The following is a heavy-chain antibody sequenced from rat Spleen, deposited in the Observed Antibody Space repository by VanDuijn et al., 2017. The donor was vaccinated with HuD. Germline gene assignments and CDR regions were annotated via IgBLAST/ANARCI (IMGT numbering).Heavy chain of an antibody. CDR1: GFTFNDHF. Sequence: EVQLVASNGGLVQPGRSLKLSCAASGFTFNDHFMAWVRQAPTKGLEWVAIISSSGTRTYYPDSVKGRFTISRDNAKSSLYLQMTSLKSEDTATYYCARATPEWNFDFWGPGTMVTVSS. CDR3: ARATPEWNFDF. CDR2: ISSSGTRT. V-gene: IGHV5-29*01. J-gene: IGHJ1*01.